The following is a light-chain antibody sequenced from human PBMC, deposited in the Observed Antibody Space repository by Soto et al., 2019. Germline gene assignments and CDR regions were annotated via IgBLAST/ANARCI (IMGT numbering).Light chain of an antibody. V-gene: IGKV3-20*01. CDR1: QSVDSRF. J-gene: IGKJ1*01. CDR3: QQYDSSVT. CDR2: GAS. Sequence: EIVLTQSPGSLSLSPGERATLSCRASQSVDSRFFAWYQQRPGQAPRLLIYGASRRATGIPGRFTGSGSGTDFTLTISGLEPEDFALYYCQQYDSSVTFGLGTKVEIK.